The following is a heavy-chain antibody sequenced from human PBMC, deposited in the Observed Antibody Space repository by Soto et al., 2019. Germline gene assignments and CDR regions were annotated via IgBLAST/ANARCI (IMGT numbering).Heavy chain of an antibody. CDR3: ARDLVSGSDFWRAYNGGYFDY. CDR2: ISPYNGNT. V-gene: IGHV1-18*01. Sequence: QVQLVQSGAEVKRPGASVKVSCKASGYTFRNYGITWVRQAPGQGLEWMAWISPYNGNTNYAQDLQGRVTMTTDTSTSTAYMELRSLTSEDTAMYYCARDLVSGSDFWRAYNGGYFDYLGQGTLVTVSS. D-gene: IGHD3-3*01. J-gene: IGHJ4*02. CDR1: GYTFRNYG.